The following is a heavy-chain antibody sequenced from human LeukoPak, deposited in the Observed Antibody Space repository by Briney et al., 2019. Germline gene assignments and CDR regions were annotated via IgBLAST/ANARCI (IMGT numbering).Heavy chain of an antibody. CDR1: GFTFSRFW. D-gene: IGHD5-12*01. CDR3: ARDGTYTDYDPDFDI. J-gene: IGHJ4*02. V-gene: IGHV3-7*04. Sequence: PEGSLRLSCAASGFTFSRFWMSWVRQAPGKGLEWVANIKQDGSEKYYVDSVKGRFTISRDNAKNSLYLQMNSLRAEDTAVFYCARDGTYTDYDPDFDIWGQGTPVTVSS. CDR2: IKQDGSEK.